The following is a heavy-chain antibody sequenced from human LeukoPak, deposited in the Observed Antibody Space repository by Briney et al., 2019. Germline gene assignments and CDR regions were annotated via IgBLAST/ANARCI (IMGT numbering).Heavy chain of an antibody. CDR1: GFTFSSYA. J-gene: IGHJ6*02. V-gene: IGHV3-30-3*01. Sequence: PGGSLRLSCAASGFTFSSYAMHWVRQAPGKGLEWVAVISYDGSNKYYADSVKGRFTISRDNSKNTLYLQMNSLRAEDTAVYYCARNYDFWSGYYPYYYGMDVWGQGTTVTVSS. CDR3: ARNYDFWSGYYPYYYGMDV. D-gene: IGHD3-3*01. CDR2: ISYDGSNK.